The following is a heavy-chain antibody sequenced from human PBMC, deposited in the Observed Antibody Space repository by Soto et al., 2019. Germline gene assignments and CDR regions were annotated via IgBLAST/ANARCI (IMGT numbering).Heavy chain of an antibody. J-gene: IGHJ3*02. CDR1: GGSFIDFY. Sequence: PSETLSLTCAVYGGSFIDFYCNCVRHPPFKWLEWIGEINHSGSTSYNPSLKSRVTISVDTSKNQISLKLTSVTAADTAVYYCARGPRVVWVVPTAQRDVFDIWGQGTMVTVSS. CDR2: INHSGST. D-gene: IGHD2-2*01. V-gene: IGHV4-34*01. CDR3: ARGPRVVWVVPTAQRDVFDI.